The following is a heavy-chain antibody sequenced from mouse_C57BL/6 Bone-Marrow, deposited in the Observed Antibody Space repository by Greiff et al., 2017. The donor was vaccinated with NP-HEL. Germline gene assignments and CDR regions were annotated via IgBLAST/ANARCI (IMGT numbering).Heavy chain of an antibody. J-gene: IGHJ3*01. CDR3: ARGRLRTFAY. D-gene: IGHD2-2*01. V-gene: IGHV1-81*01. CDR2: IYPRSGNT. CDR1: GYTFTSYG. Sequence: QVQLQQSGAELARPGASVKLSCKASGYTFTSYGISWVKQRTGQGLEWIGEIYPRSGNTYYNEKFKGKATLTADKSSSTAYMELRSLTSEYSAVYFCARGRLRTFAYWGQGTLVTVSA.